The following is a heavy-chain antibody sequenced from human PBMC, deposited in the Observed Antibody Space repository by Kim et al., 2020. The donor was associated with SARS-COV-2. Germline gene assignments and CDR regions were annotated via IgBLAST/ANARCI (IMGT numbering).Heavy chain of an antibody. CDR1: GYSFTSYW. D-gene: IGHD3-10*01. V-gene: IGHV5-51*01. CDR3: ARPVKAITMVRGVIFSYWYFDL. J-gene: IGHJ2*01. CDR2: IYPGDSDT. Sequence: GESLKISCKGSGYSFTSYWIGWVRQMPGKGLEWMGIIYPGDSDTRYSPSFQGQVTISADKSISTAYLQWSSLKASDTAMYYCARPVKAITMVRGVIFSYWYFDLWGRGTLVTVSS.